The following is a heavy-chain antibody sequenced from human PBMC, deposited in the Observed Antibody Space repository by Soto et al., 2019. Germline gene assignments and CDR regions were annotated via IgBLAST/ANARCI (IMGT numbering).Heavy chain of an antibody. CDR3: ARGAGDDVTGLYYMDV. J-gene: IGHJ6*03. CDR2: TYYRSKWYI. CDR1: GDSVSSNSAA. V-gene: IGHV6-1*01. Sequence: SQTLSLTCDISGDSVSSNSAAWNWIRQTPSRGLEWLGRTYYRSKWYINYAVSVKSRITVNPDTSKNQFSLQLNSVTPEDTAVYYCARGAGDDVTGLYYMDVWGKGTTDTVSS. D-gene: IGHD2-8*02.